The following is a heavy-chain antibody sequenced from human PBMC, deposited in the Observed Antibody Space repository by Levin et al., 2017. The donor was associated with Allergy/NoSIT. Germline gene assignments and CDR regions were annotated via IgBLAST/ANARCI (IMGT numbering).Heavy chain of an antibody. D-gene: IGHD2-8*01. CDR3: ARRPNNGRPQYDY. J-gene: IGHJ4*02. CDR1: GDSLSSYY. V-gene: IGHV4-4*07. CDR2: IYGSGRT. Sequence: SETLSLTCTVSGDSLSSYYWNWIRQPAGKGLEWIGRIYGSGRTTYNPSLKSRVTMSVDTSKNQFSLKLTSVTAADTAVYYCARRPNNGRPQYDYWGQGTLVKVSS.